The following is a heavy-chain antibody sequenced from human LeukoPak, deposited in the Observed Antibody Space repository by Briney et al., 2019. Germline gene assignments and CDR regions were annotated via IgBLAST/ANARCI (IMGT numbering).Heavy chain of an antibody. CDR1: GGSFSGYY. CDR3: ASRDYDFWSGYYTAYY. Sequence: PSETLSLTCAVYGGSFSGYYWSWIRQPPGKGLEWIGEINHSGSTNYNPSLKSRATISVDTSKNQFSLKLSSVTAADTAVYYCASRDYDFWSGYYTAYYWGQGTLVTVSS. V-gene: IGHV4-34*01. CDR2: INHSGST. J-gene: IGHJ4*02. D-gene: IGHD3-3*01.